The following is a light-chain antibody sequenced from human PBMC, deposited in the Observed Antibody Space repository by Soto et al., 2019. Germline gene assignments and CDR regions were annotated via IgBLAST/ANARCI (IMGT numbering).Light chain of an antibody. V-gene: IGLV2-14*01. CDR1: SSDVGDYNY. Sequence: QSVVTQPASVSGSPGQSITISCTGTSSDVGDYNYVSWYQHHPGKAPKLLIYEVRNRPSGVPNRLSGAKSGNTASLTISGLQAEDEADYYCSSDRTGIAFYVFGRGTKVTV. J-gene: IGLJ1*01. CDR3: SSDRTGIAFYV. CDR2: EVR.